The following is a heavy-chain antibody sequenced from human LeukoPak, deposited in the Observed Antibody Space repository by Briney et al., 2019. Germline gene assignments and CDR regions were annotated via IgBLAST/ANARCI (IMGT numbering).Heavy chain of an antibody. CDR1: GDSIGSSNNY. V-gene: IGHV4-39*01. CDR2: IFYSGST. CDR3: ARRGITYSSSFFAY. Sequence: SSETLSLTCTVSGDSIGSSNNYWAWVRQPPGQGLEWLGSIFYSGSTYYNPSLKSRVTISVDTSKNQFSLNLYSVTAADTATYYCARRGITYSSSFFAYWGQGTLVTVSS. J-gene: IGHJ4*02. D-gene: IGHD6-13*01.